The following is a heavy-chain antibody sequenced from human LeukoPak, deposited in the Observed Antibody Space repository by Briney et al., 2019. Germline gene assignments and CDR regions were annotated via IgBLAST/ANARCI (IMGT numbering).Heavy chain of an antibody. D-gene: IGHD1-26*01. CDR2: FIPIFGTA. CDR3: ASRSVGGSYYVPFDY. J-gene: IGHJ4*02. CDR1: GGTFSSYA. V-gene: IGHV1-69*05. Sequence: ASVKVSCKASGGTFSSYAISWVRQAPGQGLEWMGGFIPIFGTANYAQKFQCRVTISTDECTSTAYMELSSLRSEDAAEYYCASRSVGGSYYVPFDYWGQGTLVTVSS.